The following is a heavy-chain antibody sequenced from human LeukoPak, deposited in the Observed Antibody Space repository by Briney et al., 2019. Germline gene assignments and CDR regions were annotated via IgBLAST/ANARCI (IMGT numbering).Heavy chain of an antibody. CDR1: GFTFSSFA. V-gene: IGHV3-30*02. D-gene: IGHD2-15*01. CDR3: AKDSVGGQNWFDP. CDR2: IRYDGSHQ. J-gene: IGHJ5*02. Sequence: GGSLRLSCAASGFTFSSFAMHWVRQPPGKRLEWVAFIRYDGSHQYYAGSVKGRVTISRDNSKNTLYLQMNSLRPEDTAVYYCAKDSVGGQNWFDPWGQGTLVTVSS.